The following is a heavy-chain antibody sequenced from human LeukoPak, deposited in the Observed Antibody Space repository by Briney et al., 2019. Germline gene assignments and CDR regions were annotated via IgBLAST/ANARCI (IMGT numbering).Heavy chain of an antibody. CDR1: VYTFTSYG. D-gene: IGHD3-22*01. CDR3: ARGLGGTENYYYDSSGYYFEDY. CDR2: ISAYNGNI. J-gene: IGHJ4*02. Sequence: ASVKVSCKASVYTFTSYGISWVRQAPGQGLEWMGWISAYNGNINYAQKLQGRVTMTTDTSTSTAYMELRSLRSDDTAVYYCARGLGGTENYYYDSSGYYFEDYWGQGTLVTVSS. V-gene: IGHV1-18*01.